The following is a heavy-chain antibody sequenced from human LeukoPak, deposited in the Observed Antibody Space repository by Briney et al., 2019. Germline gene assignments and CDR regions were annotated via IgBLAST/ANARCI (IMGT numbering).Heavy chain of an antibody. Sequence: SETLSLTCAVYGVSFSGYYWSWIRQPPGKGLEWIGEINHSGSTNYNPSLKSRVTISVDTSKDQFSLKLSSVTAADTAVYYCARHPPRGYYDSGSYGAYYMDVWGKGTTVTISS. J-gene: IGHJ6*03. V-gene: IGHV4-34*01. CDR1: GVSFSGYY. CDR3: ARHPPRGYYDSGSYGAYYMDV. D-gene: IGHD3-10*01. CDR2: INHSGST.